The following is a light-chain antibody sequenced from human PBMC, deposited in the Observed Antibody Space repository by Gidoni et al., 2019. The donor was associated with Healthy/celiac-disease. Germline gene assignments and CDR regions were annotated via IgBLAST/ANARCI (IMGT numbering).Light chain of an antibody. J-gene: IGKJ4*01. Sequence: PATLSLSPGERATLSCRASQSVSSYLAWYQQKPGQAPRLLIYDASDRATGIPARFSGSGSGTDFTLTISSLEPEDFAVYYCQQRSNWPLTFGGGTKVEIK. CDR1: QSVSSY. CDR3: QQRSNWPLT. CDR2: DAS. V-gene: IGKV3-11*01.